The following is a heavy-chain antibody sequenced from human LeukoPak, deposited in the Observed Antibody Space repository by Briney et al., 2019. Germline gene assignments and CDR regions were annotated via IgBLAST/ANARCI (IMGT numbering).Heavy chain of an antibody. Sequence: PGGSLRLSCAASGFTFSSYSMNWVRQAPGKGLEWVSSISSSSYIYYADSVKGRFTISRDNAKTSLYLQMNSLRAEDTAVYYCARGVRSSWYEGSSVDYWGQGTLVTVSS. V-gene: IGHV3-21*01. CDR1: GFTFSSYS. CDR2: ISSSSYI. D-gene: IGHD6-19*01. CDR3: ARGVRSSWYEGSSVDY. J-gene: IGHJ4*02.